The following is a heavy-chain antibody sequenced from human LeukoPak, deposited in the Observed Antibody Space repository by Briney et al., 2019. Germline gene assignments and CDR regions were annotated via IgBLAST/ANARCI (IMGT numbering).Heavy chain of an antibody. CDR2: ISAYNGNT. CDR3: ARDGDYYDSSGYQVY. V-gene: IGHV1-18*01. J-gene: IGHJ4*02. D-gene: IGHD3-22*01. CDR1: GYTFTTYG. Sequence: ASVKVSCKASGYTFTTYGISWVRQAPGQGLEWMGWISAYNGNTNYAQKLQDRVTMTTDTSTSTAYMELRSLRSDDTAVYYCARDGDYYDSSGYQVYWGQGTLVTVSS.